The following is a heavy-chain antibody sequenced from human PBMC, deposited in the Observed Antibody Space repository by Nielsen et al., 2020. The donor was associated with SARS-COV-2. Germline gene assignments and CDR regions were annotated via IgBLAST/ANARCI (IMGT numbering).Heavy chain of an antibody. CDR1: GFTVISSA. J-gene: IGHJ6*02. CDR2: IIVGSDNT. V-gene: IGHV1-58*01. D-gene: IGHD1-26*01. Sequence: SVQASCKASGFTVISSAVQWVRQTRRQGLEWIGWIIVGSDNTNYAQKFRGRVTFTGDMSTSTAQMELSSLRSEDTAVYYCAADQVGATGGLDLWGQGTTVTVSS. CDR3: AADQVGATGGLDL.